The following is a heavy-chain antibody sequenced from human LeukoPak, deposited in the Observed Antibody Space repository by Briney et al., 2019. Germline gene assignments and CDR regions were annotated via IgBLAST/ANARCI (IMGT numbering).Heavy chain of an antibody. V-gene: IGHV4-4*09. Sequence: PSETLSLTCTVSGGSISSYYWSWIRQPPGKGLEWIGYIYTSGSTNYNPSLKSRVTISVDTSKNQFSLKLSSVTAADTAVYYCARLDLMDQARWLPFDPWGQGTLVTVSS. D-gene: IGHD5-24*01. CDR2: IYTSGST. J-gene: IGHJ5*02. CDR3: ARLDLMDQARWLPFDP. CDR1: GGSISSYY.